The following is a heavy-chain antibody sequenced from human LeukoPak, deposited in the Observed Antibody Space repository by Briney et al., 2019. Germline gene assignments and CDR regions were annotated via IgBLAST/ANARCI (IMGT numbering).Heavy chain of an antibody. CDR1: GGSISSYY. V-gene: IGHV4-4*08. D-gene: IGHD3-22*01. Sequence: PSETLSLTCTVSGGSISSYYWSWIRQPPGKGLEWIGRIYTSGSINYNPSLKSRVTISVDTSKNQFSLKLSSVTAADTAVYYCAREIGAYYDSSGYCDYWGQGTLVTVSS. CDR2: IYTSGSI. J-gene: IGHJ4*02. CDR3: AREIGAYYDSSGYCDY.